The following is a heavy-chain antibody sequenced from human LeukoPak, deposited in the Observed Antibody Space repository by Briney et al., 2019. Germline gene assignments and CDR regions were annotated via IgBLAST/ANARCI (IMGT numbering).Heavy chain of an antibody. CDR3: ARSRSGYGSFGY. Sequence: PGGSLRLSCAASGFAFSSYGMHWVRQAPGKGLEWVAVIWYDGSNKYYADSVKGRFTISRDNSKNTLYLQMNSLRAEDTAVYYCARSRSGYGSFGYWGQGTLVTVSS. CDR1: GFAFSSYG. J-gene: IGHJ4*02. V-gene: IGHV3-33*01. D-gene: IGHD5-12*01. CDR2: IWYDGSNK.